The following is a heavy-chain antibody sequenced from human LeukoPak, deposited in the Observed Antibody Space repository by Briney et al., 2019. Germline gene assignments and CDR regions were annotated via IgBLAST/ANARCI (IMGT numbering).Heavy chain of an antibody. CDR3: ASGYAKGFDY. CDR1: GGSISSYY. J-gene: IGHJ4*02. D-gene: IGHD2-15*01. CDR2: IYYSGST. Sequence: SETLSLTCTVSGGSISSYYWSWIRQPPGKGLEWIGYIYYSGSTYYNPSLKSRVTISVDTSKNQFSLKLSYVTAADTAVYCCASGYAKGFDYWGQGTLVTVSS. V-gene: IGHV4-59*08.